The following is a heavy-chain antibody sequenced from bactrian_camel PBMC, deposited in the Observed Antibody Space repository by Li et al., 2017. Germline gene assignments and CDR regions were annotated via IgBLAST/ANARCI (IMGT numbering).Heavy chain of an antibody. CDR2: IDSTGSA. V-gene: IGHV3S53*01. CDR1: ERGLNRNC. Sequence: HVQLVESGGGSVQPGGSLKLSCVASERGLNRNCMAWFRQAPGKEREGVAAIDSTGSANYADSVKGRFTISQDVTKNTLHLEMKGLKTEDTGMYFCASLNSSFGGRFAWCSDFRGQGTQVTVS. D-gene: IGHD1*01. CDR3: ASLNSSFGGRFAWCSDF. J-gene: IGHJ4*01.